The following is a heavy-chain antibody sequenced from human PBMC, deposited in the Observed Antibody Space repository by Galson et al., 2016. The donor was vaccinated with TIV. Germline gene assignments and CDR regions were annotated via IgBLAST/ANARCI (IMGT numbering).Heavy chain of an antibody. CDR2: IHPADSDT. CDR1: GYSFSSYW. V-gene: IGHV5-51*01. D-gene: IGHD5-24*01. J-gene: IGHJ3*01. Sequence: QSGAEVKKPGEPLKISCEGSGYSFSSYWIGWVRHKPGEGLEWIGIIHPADSDTRYSPSFRGQVTMPADKALNGAYLQWRTLKASDSAMYYCARRKEMTTNRLDAFDLWGQGTMVIVSS. CDR3: ARRKEMTTNRLDAFDL.